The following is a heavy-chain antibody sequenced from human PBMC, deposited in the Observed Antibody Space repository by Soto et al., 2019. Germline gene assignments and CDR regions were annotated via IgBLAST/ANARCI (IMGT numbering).Heavy chain of an antibody. J-gene: IGHJ3*02. CDR2: ISSSSSYI. CDR1: GFTFSSYS. Sequence: EVQLVESGGGLVKPGGSLRLSCAASGFTFSSYSMNWVRQAPGKGLEWVSSISSSSSYIYYADSVKGRFTISRDNAKNSLYLQMNSLRAEDTAVYYCARDGYSSGWYYYDAFDIWGQGTMVTVSS. D-gene: IGHD6-19*01. V-gene: IGHV3-21*01. CDR3: ARDGYSSGWYYYDAFDI.